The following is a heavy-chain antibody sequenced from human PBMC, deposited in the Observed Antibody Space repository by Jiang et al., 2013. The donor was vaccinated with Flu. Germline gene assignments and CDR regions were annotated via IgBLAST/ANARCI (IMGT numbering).Heavy chain of an antibody. CDR2: MNPNSGNT. Sequence: PGASVKVSCKASGYPLGHYHINWVRQATGQGLEWMGWMNPNSGNTGYAQKFRGKVTMTRNTSISTAYMELSGLRSEDTAVYYCARGPIAAAGSAFYYYGMDVWGQGTTVTVSS. V-gene: IGHV1-8*02. D-gene: IGHD6-13*01. J-gene: IGHJ6*02. CDR3: ARGPIAAAGSAFYYYGMDV. CDR1: GYPLGHYH.